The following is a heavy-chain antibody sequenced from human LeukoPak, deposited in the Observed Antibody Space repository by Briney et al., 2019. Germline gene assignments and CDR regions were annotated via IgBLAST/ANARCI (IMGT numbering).Heavy chain of an antibody. CDR1: GDSVSSNSYA. J-gene: IGHJ4*02. V-gene: IGHV6-1*01. CDR2: TYYRSKWYN. D-gene: IGHD6-13*01. CDR3: ARVRSSIAAAGRS. Sequence: SQTLSLTCAISGDSVSSNSYAWNWIRQSPSKGLEWLGRTYYRSKWYNDYAVSVKSRITINPDTSKNQFSLQLNSVTPEDTAVYYCARVRSSIAAAGRSWGQGTLVTVSS.